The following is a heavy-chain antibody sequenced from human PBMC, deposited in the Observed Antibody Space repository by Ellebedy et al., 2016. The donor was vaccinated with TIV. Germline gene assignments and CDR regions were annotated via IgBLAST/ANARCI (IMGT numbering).Heavy chain of an antibody. Sequence: SETLSLTCTVSGGSVRSGDYYWSWVRQTPGRGLEWLGYIYYIGSTNYNPSLESRVTISVDTSKNQFSLKLTSVTAADTAVYFGARVRWGRDVIDSWGQGTLVTVSS. V-gene: IGHV4-61*08. D-gene: IGHD3-16*01. CDR1: GGSVRSGDYY. CDR2: IYYIGST. CDR3: ARVRWGRDVIDS. J-gene: IGHJ4*02.